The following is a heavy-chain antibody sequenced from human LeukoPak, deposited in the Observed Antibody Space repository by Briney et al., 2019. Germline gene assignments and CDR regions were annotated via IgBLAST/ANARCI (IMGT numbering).Heavy chain of an antibody. CDR3: AIDPYDTSAAVYFDY. V-gene: IGHV1-69*13. CDR1: GGTFSSFG. J-gene: IGHJ4*02. CDR2: IIPIFGTP. Sequence: SVSLSCTASGGTFSSFGFNWVRQAPGQGLDWMGVIIPIFGTPDYAQNFRGRITITADESTSTAYMDLSSLRSEDTAVYYCAIDPYDTSAAVYFDYWGQGTLGTVSS. D-gene: IGHD3-16*01.